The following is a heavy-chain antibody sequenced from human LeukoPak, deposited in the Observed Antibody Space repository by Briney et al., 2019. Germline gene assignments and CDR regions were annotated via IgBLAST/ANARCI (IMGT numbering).Heavy chain of an antibody. CDR1: GGSISSSSYY. CDR2: IYYSGST. V-gene: IGHV4-39*07. CDR3: ARDYSWGEPGNPTFDY. Sequence: MTSETLSLTCTVSGGSISSSSYYWGWIRQPPGKGLEWIGSIYYSGSTYYNPSLKSRVTISGDTSKNQFSLKLSSVTAAGTAVYYCARDYSWGEPGNPTFDYWGQGTLVTVSS. D-gene: IGHD1-26*01. J-gene: IGHJ4*02.